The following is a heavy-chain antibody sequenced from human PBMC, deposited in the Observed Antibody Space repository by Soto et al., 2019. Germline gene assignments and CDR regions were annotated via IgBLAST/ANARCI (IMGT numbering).Heavy chain of an antibody. CDR3: AREGYYYDSSGYYFEPRINDAFDI. Sequence: PGGSLRLSCAASGFTFSSYGMHWVRQAPGKGLEGVAVIWYDGSNKYYADSVKVRFTIYRDNSKNTLYLQMNSLRAEDTAVYYCAREGYYYDSSGYYFEPRINDAFDIWGPGTMVTVSS. V-gene: IGHV3-33*01. CDR2: IWYDGSNK. D-gene: IGHD3-22*01. J-gene: IGHJ3*02. CDR1: GFTFSSYG.